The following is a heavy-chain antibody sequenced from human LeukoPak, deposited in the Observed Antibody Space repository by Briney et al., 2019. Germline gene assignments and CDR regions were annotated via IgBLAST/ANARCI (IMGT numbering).Heavy chain of an antibody. J-gene: IGHJ4*02. Sequence: FIFSRDNSKNTLYLQMNSLRAEDTAVYYCARTWGYYDSSGYYPFDYWGQGTLVTVSS. D-gene: IGHD3-22*01. CDR3: ARTWGYYDSSGYYPFDY. V-gene: IGHV3-30*07.